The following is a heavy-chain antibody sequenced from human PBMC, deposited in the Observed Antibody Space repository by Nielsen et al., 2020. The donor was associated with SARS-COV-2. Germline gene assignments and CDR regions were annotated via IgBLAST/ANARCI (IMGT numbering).Heavy chain of an antibody. V-gene: IGHV3-13*01. CDR3: ARGVSDGYNDPFDY. CDR2: IGTAGDT. D-gene: IGHD5-24*01. CDR1: GFTFSSYD. J-gene: IGHJ4*02. Sequence: GESLKISCAASGFTFSSYDMHWVRQATGKGLEWVSAIGTAGDTYYPGSVKGRFTISRENAKNSLYLQMNSLRAGDTAVYYCARGVSDGYNDPFDYWGQGTLVTVSS.